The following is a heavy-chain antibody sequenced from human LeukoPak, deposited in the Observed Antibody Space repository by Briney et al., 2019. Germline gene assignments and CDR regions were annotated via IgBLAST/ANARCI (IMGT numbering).Heavy chain of an antibody. D-gene: IGHD4-17*01. V-gene: IGHV3-7*01. J-gene: IGHJ4*02. Sequence: GGSLRLSCAASGFSFVNYWMTWVRQAPGKGLEWVANIKQDGSEKYYVDSVKGRFTISRDNAKNSLYLQMNSLRAEDTAVYYCARTSVTYDYWGQGTLVTVSS. CDR3: ARTSVTYDY. CDR2: IKQDGSEK. CDR1: GFSFVNYW.